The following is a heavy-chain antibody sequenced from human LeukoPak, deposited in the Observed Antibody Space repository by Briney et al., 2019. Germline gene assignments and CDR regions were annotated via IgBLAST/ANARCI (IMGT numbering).Heavy chain of an antibody. CDR3: ATCLVPYYFDY. D-gene: IGHD5/OR15-5a*01. Sequence: PSETLSLTCTVSGGSISSYYWSWIRQPPGKGLEWIGYIYYSGSTNYNPSLKSRVTISVDTSKNQFSLKLSSVTAADTAMYYCATCLVPYYFDYWGQGTLVTVSS. J-gene: IGHJ4*02. CDR2: IYYSGST. V-gene: IGHV4-59*08. CDR1: GGSISSYY.